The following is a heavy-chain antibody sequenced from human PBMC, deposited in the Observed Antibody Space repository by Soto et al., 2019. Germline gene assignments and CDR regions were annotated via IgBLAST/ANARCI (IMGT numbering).Heavy chain of an antibody. Sequence: QVQLVQSGAEVKKPGSSVKVSCKASGGTFSSYTISWVRQAPGQGLEWMGRIIPILGIANNAQKFQGRVTITAAKSTSTAYMELSSLRSEDTAVYYCASRYDSSDYWGQGTLVSVSS. CDR2: IIPILGIA. V-gene: IGHV1-69*02. CDR3: ASRYDSSDY. D-gene: IGHD3-22*01. J-gene: IGHJ4*02. CDR1: GGTFSSYT.